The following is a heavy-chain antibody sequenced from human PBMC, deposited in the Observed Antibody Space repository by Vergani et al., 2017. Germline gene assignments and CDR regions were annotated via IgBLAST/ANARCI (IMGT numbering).Heavy chain of an antibody. D-gene: IGHD5-18*01. CDR2: IYYSGST. CDR1: GGSISSSSYY. Sequence: QLQLQESGPGLVKPSETLSLTCTVSGGSISSSSYYWGWIRQPPGKGLEWIGSIYYSGSTYYNPSLKSRVTISVATSKNQFSLKLRSVTAADTAVYYCARQYVAGGYSYYIDYWGQGTLVTVSS. V-gene: IGHV4-39*07. CDR3: ARQYVAGGYSYYIDY. J-gene: IGHJ4*02.